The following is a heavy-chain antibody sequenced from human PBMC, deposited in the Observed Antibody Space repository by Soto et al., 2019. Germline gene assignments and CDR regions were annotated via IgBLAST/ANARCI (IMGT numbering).Heavy chain of an antibody. V-gene: IGHV3-23*01. Sequence: PGGSLRLSCAASGFTFSSYAMSWVRQAPGKGLEWVSAISGSGGSTYYADSVKGRFTISRDNSKNTLYLQMNSLRAEDTAVYYCATGPSKYYYYGMDVWGQGTTVTVSS. CDR3: ATGPSKYYYYGMDV. CDR1: GFTFSSYA. CDR2: ISGSGGST. J-gene: IGHJ6*02.